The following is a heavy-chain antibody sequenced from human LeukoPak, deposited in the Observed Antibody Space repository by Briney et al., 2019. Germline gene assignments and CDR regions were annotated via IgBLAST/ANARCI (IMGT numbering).Heavy chain of an antibody. J-gene: IGHJ5*02. V-gene: IGHV4-39*07. CDR1: GGSISTNNYY. Sequence: DPSETLSLTCTVSGGSISTNNYYWGWIRQPPGKGLEWIGEIYHSGSTNYNPSLKSRVTISVDKSKNQFSLKLSSVTAADTAVYYCARVRDIAAAGRFNWFDPWGQGTLVTVSS. CDR3: ARVRDIAAAGRFNWFDP. CDR2: IYHSGST. D-gene: IGHD6-13*01.